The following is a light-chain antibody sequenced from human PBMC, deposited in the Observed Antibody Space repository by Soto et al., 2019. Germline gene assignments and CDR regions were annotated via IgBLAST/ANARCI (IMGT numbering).Light chain of an antibody. Sequence: DIQMTQSPSSLSASVGDRVTITCRASQSIRFNLNWYQQKPGKAPKLLIYAASSLQSGVLSRFSGSGSGTDFTLTISCLQPEDFATYYCQQSYSTPGWTFGQGTEVEIK. CDR2: AAS. V-gene: IGKV1-39*01. CDR3: QQSYSTPGWT. J-gene: IGKJ1*01. CDR1: QSIRFN.